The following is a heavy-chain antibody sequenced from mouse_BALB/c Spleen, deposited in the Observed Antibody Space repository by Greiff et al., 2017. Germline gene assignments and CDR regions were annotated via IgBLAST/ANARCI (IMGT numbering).Heavy chain of an antibody. J-gene: IGHJ3*01. CDR3: ARDIKFITTVPCAY. D-gene: IGHD1-1*01. CDR2: IRNKANGYTT. Sequence: EVKLMESGGGLVQPGGSLRLSCATSGFTFTDYYMSWVRQPPGKALEWLGFIRNKANGYTTEYSASVKGRFTISRDNSQSILYLQMNTLRAEDSATYFCARDIKFITTVPCAYWGQGTLVTVSA. CDR1: GFTFTDYY. V-gene: IGHV7-3*02.